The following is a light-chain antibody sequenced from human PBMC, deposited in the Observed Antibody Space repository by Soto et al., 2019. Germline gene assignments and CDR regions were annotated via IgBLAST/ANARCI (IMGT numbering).Light chain of an antibody. CDR1: QSVSNNY. CDR2: GAS. V-gene: IGKV3-20*01. J-gene: IGKJ1*01. Sequence: ESVFTQAPSPLSLAPGEKGTPSCGASQSVSNNYLAWYQQKPGQAPRLLIYGASNRATGIPDRFSGSGSGTDFTLTISRLEPEDFAVYYCQQYGSSGTFGQGTKVDIK. CDR3: QQYGSSGT.